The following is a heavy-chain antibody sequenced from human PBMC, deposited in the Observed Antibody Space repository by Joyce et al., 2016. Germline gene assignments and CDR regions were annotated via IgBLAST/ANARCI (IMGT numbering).Heavy chain of an antibody. CDR3: ARGGTSSDHYFFYTLDV. D-gene: IGHD1-14*01. CDR2: IIPFFGAA. CDR1: GGDFSNYT. J-gene: IGHJ6*02. V-gene: IGHV1-69*12. Sequence: QVLLVQSGAAVKRPGSSLRVSCKSSGGDFSNYTVNWVRQAPGQRREWMGVIIPFFGAAKYAEDFQGRVTLTADQSTRTAYVELSALTSADTAVYYCARGGTSSDHYFFYTLDVWGPGTTVIVSS.